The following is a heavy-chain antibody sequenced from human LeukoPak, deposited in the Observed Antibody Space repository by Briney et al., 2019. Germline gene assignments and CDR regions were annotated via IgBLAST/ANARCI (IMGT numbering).Heavy chain of an antibody. J-gene: IGHJ4*02. CDR1: GYSFTSYW. D-gene: IGHD1-26*01. Sequence: GESLKISRKGSGYSFTSYWIGWVRLMPGKGLEWMGRIDPSDSYTNYSPSFQGHVTISADKSISTAYLQWSSLKASDTAMYYCARPRYSGSYYSFDYWGQGTLVTVSP. V-gene: IGHV5-10-1*01. CDR2: IDPSDSYT. CDR3: ARPRYSGSYYSFDY.